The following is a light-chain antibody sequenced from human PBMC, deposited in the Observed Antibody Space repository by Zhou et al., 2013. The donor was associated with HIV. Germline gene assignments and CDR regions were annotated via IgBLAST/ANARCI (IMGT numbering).Light chain of an antibody. CDR1: QSLTSW. Sequence: DIQMTQSPSTLSASVGDRVTITCRASQSLTSWLAWYQQKPGKAPKLLIYKASTLESGVPSRFSGSGSETEFTLTISCLQSEDFATYYCQQYYSYPWTFGQGTKVEIK. CDR2: KAS. J-gene: IGKJ1*01. CDR3: QQYYSYPWT. V-gene: IGKV1-5*03.